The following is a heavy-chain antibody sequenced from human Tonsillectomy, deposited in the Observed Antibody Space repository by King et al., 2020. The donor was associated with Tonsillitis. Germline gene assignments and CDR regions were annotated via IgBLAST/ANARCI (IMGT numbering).Heavy chain of an antibody. Sequence: VQLQQWGAGLLKPSETLSLTCAVYGGSFSNYYWSWIRQPQGKGLEWIGEINHSGSTNYNPSLKSRVTITVDTSKNQLSLKLSSVTAADTAVYYCAREGAAYCGGDCYSGSDAFDIWGQGTMVTVSS. D-gene: IGHD2-21*02. CDR1: GGSFSNYY. V-gene: IGHV4-34*01. CDR2: INHSGST. CDR3: AREGAAYCGGDCYSGSDAFDI. J-gene: IGHJ3*02.